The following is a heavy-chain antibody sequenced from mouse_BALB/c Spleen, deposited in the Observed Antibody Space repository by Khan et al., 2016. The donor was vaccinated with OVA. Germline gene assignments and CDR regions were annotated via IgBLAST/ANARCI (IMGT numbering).Heavy chain of an antibody. CDR2: INPGSGGT. V-gene: IGHV1-54*01. CDR1: GYAFTDYL. CDR3: ARGGVGTLAY. J-gene: IGHJ3*01. Sequence: QVQLQQSVTELVRPGTSVKVSCKASGYAFTDYLIDWVKQRPGQGLEWIGVINPGSGGTNYNENFKGKATLTADKSSSTAYMQLSSLTSDDSAVYFCARGGVGTLAYWGQGTLVTVSA. D-gene: IGHD1-1*02.